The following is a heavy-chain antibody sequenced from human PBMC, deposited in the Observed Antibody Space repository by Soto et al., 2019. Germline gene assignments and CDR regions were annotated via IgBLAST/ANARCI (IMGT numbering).Heavy chain of an antibody. J-gene: IGHJ4*02. Sequence: SGPTLVNPTQTLTLTCTFSGFSLSTSGVGVGWIRQPPGKALEWLALIYWDDDKRYSPSLKSRLTITKDTSKNQVVLTMTNMDPVDTATYYFAHCSDGWETTPFAYRGQATLGTLFS. V-gene: IGHV2-5*02. CDR1: GFSLSTSGVG. CDR2: IYWDDDK. D-gene: IGHD4-4*01. CDR3: AHCSDGWETTPFAY.